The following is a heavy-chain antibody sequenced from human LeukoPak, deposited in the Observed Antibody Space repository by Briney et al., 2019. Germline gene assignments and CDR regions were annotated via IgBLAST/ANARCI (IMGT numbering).Heavy chain of an antibody. D-gene: IGHD3-10*01. J-gene: IGHJ6*03. CDR1: GGTFSSCA. V-gene: IGHV1-69*06. Sequence: SVKVSCKASGGTFSSCAISWVRQAPGQGLEWMGGVIPIFGTANYAQKFQGRVTITADKSTSTAYMELSSLRSEDTAVYYCARAGVRGAPVYYYMDVWGKGTTVTVSS. CDR3: ARAGVRGAPVYYYMDV. CDR2: VIPIFGTA.